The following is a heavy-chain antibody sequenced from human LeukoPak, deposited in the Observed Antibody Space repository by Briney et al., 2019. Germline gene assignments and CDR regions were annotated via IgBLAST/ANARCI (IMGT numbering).Heavy chain of an antibody. J-gene: IGHJ4*02. CDR2: IIPIFGTA. CDR1: GYTFTSYD. D-gene: IGHD6-13*01. V-gene: IGHV1-69*13. Sequence: SVKVSCKACGYTFTSYDINWVRQAPGQGLEWMGGIIPIFGTANYAQKFQGRVTITADESTSTAYMELSSLRSEDTAVYYCASAAGPWGQGTLVTVSS. CDR3: ASAAGP.